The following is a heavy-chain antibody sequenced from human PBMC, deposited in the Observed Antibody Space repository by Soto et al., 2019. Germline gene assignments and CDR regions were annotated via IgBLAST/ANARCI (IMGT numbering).Heavy chain of an antibody. CDR3: ARVGLNWAFDI. CDR1: GFTFDYYW. J-gene: IGHJ3*02. V-gene: IGHV3-13*04. Sequence: GGSLRLSCAASGFTFDYYWMHWVRQATGKGLEWVSAIGTAGDTYYPGSVKGRFTISRENAKNSLYLQMSSLRAGDTAVYYCARVGLNWAFDIWGQGTMVTVSS. CDR2: IGTAGDT. D-gene: IGHD3-16*01.